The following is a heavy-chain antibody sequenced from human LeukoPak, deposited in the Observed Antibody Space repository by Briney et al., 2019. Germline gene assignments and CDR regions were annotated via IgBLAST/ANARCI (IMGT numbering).Heavy chain of an antibody. D-gene: IGHD6-19*01. CDR2: IYTSGST. J-gene: IGHJ6*03. CDR3: ARARYSSGWQRGGYYYYMDV. Sequence: SEALSLTCTVSGGSISSYYWSWIRQPAGKGLEWIGRIYTSGSTNYNPSLKSRVTMSVDTSKNQFSLKLSSVTAADTAVYYCARARYSSGWQRGGYYYYMDVWGKGTTVTVSS. V-gene: IGHV4-4*07. CDR1: GGSISSYY.